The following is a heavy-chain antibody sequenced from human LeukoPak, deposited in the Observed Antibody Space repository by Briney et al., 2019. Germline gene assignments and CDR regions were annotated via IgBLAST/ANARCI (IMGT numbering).Heavy chain of an antibody. CDR1: GYTFTSYD. CDR2: MNPNSGDT. CDR3: ARGRRYSGYDAFGY. V-gene: IGHV1-8*01. D-gene: IGHD5-12*01. Sequence: ASVKVSCKASGYTFTSYDISWVRQATGQGLEWMGWMNPNSGDTGYAQKFQGRVTMTRNTSITTAYMELSSLRSEDTAVYYCARGRRYSGYDAFGYWGQGTLVTVSS. J-gene: IGHJ4*02.